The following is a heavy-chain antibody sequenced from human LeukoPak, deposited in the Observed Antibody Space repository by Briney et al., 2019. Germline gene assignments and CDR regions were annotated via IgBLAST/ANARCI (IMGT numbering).Heavy chain of an antibody. V-gene: IGHV3-11*01. J-gene: IGHJ5*02. Sequence: GGTLTFYCAASGFTVSSKYMSWVRQAPGQGLEWVSYISSSGSTIYYADSVKGRFTISRDNAKNSLYLQMNSLRAEDTAVYYCARDRGNWFDPWGQGTLVTVSS. CDR1: GFTVSSKY. CDR3: ARDRGNWFDP. CDR2: ISSSGSTI. D-gene: IGHD3-16*01.